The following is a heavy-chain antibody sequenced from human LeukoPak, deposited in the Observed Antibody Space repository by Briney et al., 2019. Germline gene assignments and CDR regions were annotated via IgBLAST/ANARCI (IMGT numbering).Heavy chain of an antibody. J-gene: IGHJ4*02. CDR3: ARDGDYGGNDY. Sequence: PSETLSLTCTVSGYSISSGYYWGWIRQPPGKGLEWIGSIYYSRSTYYNPSLKSRVTISVDTSKNQFSLKLSSVTAADTAVYYCARDGDYGGNDYWGQGTLVTVSS. CDR1: GYSISSGYY. CDR2: IYYSRST. D-gene: IGHD4-23*01. V-gene: IGHV4-38-2*02.